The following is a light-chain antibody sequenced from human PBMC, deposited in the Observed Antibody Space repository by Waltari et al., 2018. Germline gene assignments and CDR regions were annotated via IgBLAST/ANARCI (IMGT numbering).Light chain of an antibody. CDR1: SSDVGGYNY. J-gene: IGLJ1*01. V-gene: IGLV2-8*01. CDR3: SSYAGSNTRV. Sequence: QSALTQPPSASGSPGQSVTISCTGTSSDVGGYNYVSWYQQHPGQAPKLMIDEVSKRPSGVPDRFSGSKSGNTASLTVSGLQAEYEADYYCSSYAGSNTRVFGTGTKVTVL. CDR2: EVS.